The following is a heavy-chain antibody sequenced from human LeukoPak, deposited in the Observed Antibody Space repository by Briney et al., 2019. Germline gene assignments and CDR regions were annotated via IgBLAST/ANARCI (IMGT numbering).Heavy chain of an antibody. CDR1: GFTFSSYS. D-gene: IGHD1-26*01. J-gene: IGHJ6*02. Sequence: GGSLSLSCAASGFTFSSYSMNWVRQAPGKGLVWVSYISSSSSTIYYADSVKGRFTISRDNAKNSLYLQMNSLRAEDTAVYYCARDWADSGSYLLGYYYGMDVWGQGTTVTVSS. V-gene: IGHV3-48*01. CDR3: ARDWADSGSYLLGYYYGMDV. CDR2: ISSSSSTI.